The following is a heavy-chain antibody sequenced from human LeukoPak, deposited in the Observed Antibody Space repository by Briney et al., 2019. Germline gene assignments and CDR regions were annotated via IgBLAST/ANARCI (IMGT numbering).Heavy chain of an antibody. CDR3: ARYGLTAALDF. CDR2: IKPDGSEK. Sequence: GGSLRLSCAASGFTFSSIWMSWVRQAPGKGLEWVANIKPDGSEKFHVDSVKGRFTISRDNSKSSLSLQMNSLRAEDTAVYYCARYGLTAALDFWGQGTLVTVSS. D-gene: IGHD2-21*02. CDR1: GFTFSSIW. V-gene: IGHV3-7*01. J-gene: IGHJ4*02.